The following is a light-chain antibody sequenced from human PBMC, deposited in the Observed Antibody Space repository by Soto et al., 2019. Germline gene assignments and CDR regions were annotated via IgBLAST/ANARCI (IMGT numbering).Light chain of an antibody. CDR3: QQYNSWWT. V-gene: IGKV1-5*01. CDR1: QSISSW. J-gene: IGKJ1*01. CDR2: DAS. Sequence: DIQMTQSPSTLSASVGDRVTITCRASQSISSWLAWYQQKPGKAPKLLIYDASSLESGVPSRFSGSGSGTEFTLTIISLQPDDFATYYCQQYNSWWTFGQGTKVDIK.